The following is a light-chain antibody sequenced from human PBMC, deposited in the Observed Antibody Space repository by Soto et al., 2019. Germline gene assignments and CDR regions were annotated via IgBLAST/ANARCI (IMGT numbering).Light chain of an antibody. CDR3: QQQGT. J-gene: IGKJ2*01. CDR2: AAS. Sequence: EIVLTQSPGTLSLSPGERATLSCRASEFLSSSYLVWYQQKPGQAPRLLIYAASRRATGIPDRFSGSWSATEYTLTINTLEPEDFAVYYCQQQGTFGQGTKLESK. V-gene: IGKV3-20*01. CDR1: EFLSSSY.